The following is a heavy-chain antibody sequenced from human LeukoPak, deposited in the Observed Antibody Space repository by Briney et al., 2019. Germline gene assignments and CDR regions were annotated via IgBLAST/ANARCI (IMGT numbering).Heavy chain of an antibody. Sequence: PSETLSLTCTVSGDSISTYYWSWIRQPPGKGLEWIGCICNSGGTNYNPSLKSRVTISVDTSKNQFSLNLSSVTAADTAVYYCAKTGRPNNSGWYRWFDPWGQGTLVTVSA. D-gene: IGHD6-19*01. J-gene: IGHJ5*02. V-gene: IGHV4-4*09. CDR1: GDSISTYY. CDR3: AKTGRPNNSGWYRWFDP. CDR2: ICNSGGT.